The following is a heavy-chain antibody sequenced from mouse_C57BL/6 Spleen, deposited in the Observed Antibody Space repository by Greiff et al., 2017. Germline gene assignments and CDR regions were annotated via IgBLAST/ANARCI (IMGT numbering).Heavy chain of an antibody. Sequence: DVHLVESGEGLVKPGGSLKLSCAASGFTFSSYAMPWVRQTPEKRLEWVAYISSGGDYIYYADTVKGRFTISRDNARNTLYLQMSSLKSEDTAMYYCTRDGYSNYVFAYWGQGTLVTVSA. J-gene: IGHJ3*01. D-gene: IGHD2-5*01. V-gene: IGHV5-9-1*02. CDR2: ISSGGDYI. CDR1: GFTFSSYA. CDR3: TRDGYSNYVFAY.